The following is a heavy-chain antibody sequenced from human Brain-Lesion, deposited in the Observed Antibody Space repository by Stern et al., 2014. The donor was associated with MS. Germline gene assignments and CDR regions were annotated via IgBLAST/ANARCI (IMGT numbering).Heavy chain of an antibody. CDR2: ISSSSSYI. CDR1: GFTFSSYS. D-gene: IGHD6-6*01. CDR3: ARDRSIAARRWFDP. Sequence: VQLVQSGGGLVKPGGSLRLSCAASGFTFSSYSMNWVRQAPGKGLEWVSSISSSSSYIYYADSVKGRFTISRDNAKNSLYLQMNSLRAEDTAMYYCARDRSIAARRWFDPWGQGTLVTVSS. V-gene: IGHV3-21*01. J-gene: IGHJ5*02.